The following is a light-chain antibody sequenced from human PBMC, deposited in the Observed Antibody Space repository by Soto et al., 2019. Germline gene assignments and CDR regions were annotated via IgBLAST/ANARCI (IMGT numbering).Light chain of an antibody. CDR3: SSYTSTSTYV. CDR1: SSDVGSYNR. J-gene: IGLJ1*01. V-gene: IGLV2-18*02. Sequence: QSVLTQPPSVSGSPGQSVTISCTGTSSDVGSYNRVSWYQQPPGTAPKLMIYVVSNRPSGVPDRFSGSKSGNTASLTISGLQAEDEADYYCSSYTSTSTYVFGTGTKVTVL. CDR2: VVS.